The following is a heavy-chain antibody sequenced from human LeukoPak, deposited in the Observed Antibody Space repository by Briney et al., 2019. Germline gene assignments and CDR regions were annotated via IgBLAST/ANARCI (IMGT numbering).Heavy chain of an antibody. CDR3: ATNTEY. CDR2: IYSGGST. Sequence: GGSLRLSCAASGFTFSTYTMYWVRHPPGKGLEWVSVIYSGGSTYYADSVKGRFTISRDNSKNTLYLQMNSLRAEDTAVYYCATNTEYWGQGTLVTVSS. CDR1: GFTFSTYT. D-gene: IGHD1-14*01. J-gene: IGHJ4*02. V-gene: IGHV3-53*01.